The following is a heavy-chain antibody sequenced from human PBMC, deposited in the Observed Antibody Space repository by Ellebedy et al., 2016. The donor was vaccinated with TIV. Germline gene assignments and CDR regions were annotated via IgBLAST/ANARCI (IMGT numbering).Heavy chain of an antibody. V-gene: IGHV5-51*01. D-gene: IGHD6-13*01. CDR1: GYSFTSYW. CDR2: IYPGDSDT. Sequence: GESLKISCKGSGYSFTSYWIGWVRQMPGKGLEWMGIIYPGDSDTSYSPSFQGQVTISADKSISTAYLQWSSLKASDTAMYYCARHLHSSSWYIRDAFDIWGQGTMVTVSS. CDR3: ARHLHSSSWYIRDAFDI. J-gene: IGHJ3*02.